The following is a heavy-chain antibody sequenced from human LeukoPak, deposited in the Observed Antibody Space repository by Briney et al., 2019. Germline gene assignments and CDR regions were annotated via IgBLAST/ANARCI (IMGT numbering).Heavy chain of an antibody. Sequence: SETLSLTCTVSGGSISSGSYYWSWIRQPAGKGLEWIGRIYTSGSTNYNPSLKSRVTMSVDTSKNQFSLKLSSVTAADTAVYYCARCHGWSLPGYFDYWGQGTLVTVSS. D-gene: IGHD3-22*01. CDR2: IYTSGST. V-gene: IGHV4-61*02. CDR3: ARCHGWSLPGYFDY. CDR1: GGSISSGSYY. J-gene: IGHJ4*02.